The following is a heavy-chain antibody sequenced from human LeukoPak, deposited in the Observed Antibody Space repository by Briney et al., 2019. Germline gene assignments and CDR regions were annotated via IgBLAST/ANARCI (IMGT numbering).Heavy chain of an antibody. D-gene: IGHD3-9*01. V-gene: IGHV3-9*01. Sequence: GGSLRLSCAASGFTFDDYAMHWVRQAPGKGLEWVSGISWNSGSIGYADSMKGRFTISRDNAKNSLYLQMNSLRAEDTALYYCAKDIHYDILTGRYGLFDYWGQGTLVTVSS. CDR2: ISWNSGSI. J-gene: IGHJ4*02. CDR1: GFTFDDYA. CDR3: AKDIHYDILTGRYGLFDY.